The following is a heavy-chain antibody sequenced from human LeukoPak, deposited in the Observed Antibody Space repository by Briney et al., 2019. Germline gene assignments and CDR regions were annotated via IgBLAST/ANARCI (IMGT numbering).Heavy chain of an antibody. CDR1: GFTFSSYW. CDR2: INSDGSST. J-gene: IGHJ3*02. Sequence: PGGSLRLSCAASGFTFSSYWMHWVRQAPGKGLGWVSRINSDGSSTSYADSVKGRFTISRDNAKNTLYLQMNSLRAEDTAVYYCARVRADSSGYSERAFDIWGQGTMVTVSS. V-gene: IGHV3-74*01. D-gene: IGHD3-22*01. CDR3: ARVRADSSGYSERAFDI.